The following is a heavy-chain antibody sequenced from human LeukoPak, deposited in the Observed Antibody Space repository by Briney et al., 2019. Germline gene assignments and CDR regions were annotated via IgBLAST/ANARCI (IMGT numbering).Heavy chain of an antibody. J-gene: IGHJ5*02. CDR1: GGSFSGYY. Sequence: SETLPLTCAVYGGSFSGYYWSWIRQPPGKGLEWIGEINHSGSTNYNPSLKSRVTISVDTSKNQFSLKLSSVTAADTAVYYCASTVTTRSPLPSGRRRFDPWGQGTLVTVSS. D-gene: IGHD4-11*01. V-gene: IGHV4-34*01. CDR2: INHSGST. CDR3: ASTVTTRSPLPSGRRRFDP.